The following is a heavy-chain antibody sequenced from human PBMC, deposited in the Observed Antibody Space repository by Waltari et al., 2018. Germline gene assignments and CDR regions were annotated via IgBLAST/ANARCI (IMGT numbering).Heavy chain of an antibody. CDR3: ARTKYYDFWSGYPYPYYFDY. CDR2: IYYSGLT. J-gene: IGHJ4*02. CDR1: GGSISSGGYY. V-gene: IGHV4-31*03. Sequence: QVQLQESGPGLVKPSQTLSLTCTVSGGSISSGGYYWSWIRPHPGKGLEWIGYIYYSGLTYYNPSLKSRVTISVDTSKNQFSLKLSSVTAADTAVYYCARTKYYDFWSGYPYPYYFDYWGQGTLVTVSS. D-gene: IGHD3-3*01.